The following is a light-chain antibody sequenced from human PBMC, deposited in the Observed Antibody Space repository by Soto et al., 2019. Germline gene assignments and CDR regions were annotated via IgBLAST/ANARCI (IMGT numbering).Light chain of an antibody. V-gene: IGKV3-20*01. CDR1: QSVSSN. CDR2: GAY. J-gene: IGKJ5*01. Sequence: EIVLTQSPATLCLSPGERATLSGMASQSVSSNLAWYQQKPGQDPRIIIYGAYTRATGILDRFSGSGSGTDLTLTIKRLEPEDFAVYYCHQYGSSLHTFGQGKRRAIK. CDR3: HQYGSSLHT.